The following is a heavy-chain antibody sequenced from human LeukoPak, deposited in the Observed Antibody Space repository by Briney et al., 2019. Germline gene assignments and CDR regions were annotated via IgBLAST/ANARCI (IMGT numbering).Heavy chain of an antibody. CDR2: ISAYNGNT. CDR1: RYIFTGYF. V-gene: IGHV1-18*01. J-gene: IGHJ3*02. Sequence: ASVKVSCKASRYIFTGYFIHWVRQAPGQGLEWMGWISAYNGNTNYAQKLQGRVTMTTDTSTSTAYMELRSLRSDDTAVYYCARDHPVVGSPFDIWGQGTMVTVSS. D-gene: IGHD2-15*01. CDR3: ARDHPVVGSPFDI.